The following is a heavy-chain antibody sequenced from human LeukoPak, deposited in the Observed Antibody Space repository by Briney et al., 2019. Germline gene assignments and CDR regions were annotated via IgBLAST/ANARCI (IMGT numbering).Heavy chain of an antibody. D-gene: IGHD2-15*01. CDR2: INWNSGFI. CDR1: GFKFDDYA. V-gene: IGHV3-9*01. Sequence: GRSLRLSCAASGFKFDDYAMHWVRQTPGKGLEWVASINWNSGFIDYGDSVKGRVIISRDDAKNSLHLQMNSLRPEDTALYYCAKAEGYCSGTWCFRWFDWWGQGTLVTVSS. CDR3: AKAEGYCSGTWCFRWFDW. J-gene: IGHJ4*02.